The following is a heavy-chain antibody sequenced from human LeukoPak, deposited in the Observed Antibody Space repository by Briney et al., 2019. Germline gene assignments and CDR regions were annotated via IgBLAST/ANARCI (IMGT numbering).Heavy chain of an antibody. J-gene: IGHJ4*02. CDR3: ARDLAAAAPDY. D-gene: IGHD6-13*01. CDR1: GGSISSYY. V-gene: IGHV4-59*01. CDR2: IYYSGST. Sequence: SETLSLTCTVSGGSISSYYWSWIRQPPGKGLEWIGYIYYSGSTNYNPSLKSRVTISVDSSKNQFSLKLSSVTAADTAVYYCARDLAAAAPDYWGQGTLVTVSS.